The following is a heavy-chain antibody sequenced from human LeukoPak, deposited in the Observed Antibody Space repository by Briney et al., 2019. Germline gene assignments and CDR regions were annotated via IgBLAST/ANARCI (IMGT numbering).Heavy chain of an antibody. V-gene: IGHV3-30*02. D-gene: IGHD5-18*01. CDR3: TTLRPWIQPR. CDR2: IRYDGSNK. Sequence: PGGSLRLSCAASGFTFSSYGMHWVRQAPGKGLEWVAFIRYDGSNKYYADSVKGRFTISRDDSKNTLYLQMNRLKTEDTAVYYCTTLRPWIQPRWGQGTMVTVSS. CDR1: GFTFSSYG. J-gene: IGHJ3*01.